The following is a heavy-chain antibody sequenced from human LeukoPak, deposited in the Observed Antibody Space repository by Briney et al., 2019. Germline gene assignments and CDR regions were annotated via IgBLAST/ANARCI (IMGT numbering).Heavy chain of an antibody. CDR1: GVTVSRDY. Sequence: PGGSLRLSCAASGVTVSRDYMSWVRQAPGKGMEWVSVIYSDGMTYYADSVKGRFTISRHNSKNTLFLQMDSLRSEDTAIYYCANRMTFGGQGTLVTVSS. V-gene: IGHV3-53*04. CDR3: ANRMTF. D-gene: IGHD1-14*01. J-gene: IGHJ4*02. CDR2: IYSDGMT.